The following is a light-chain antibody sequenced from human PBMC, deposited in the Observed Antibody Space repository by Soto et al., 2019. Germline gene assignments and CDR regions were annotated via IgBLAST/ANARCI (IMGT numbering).Light chain of an antibody. CDR3: QKYGSSPPK. Sequence: EIVFTHSPFTLSLSPGEGATLSCMASQSVSSSYLAWYQQKPGQAPRLLIYGASSRATGIPDRFSGSGSGTEFILTISRLEPEDFAVYYCQKYGSSPPKFGQGTKVDIK. J-gene: IGKJ1*01. CDR2: GAS. V-gene: IGKV3-20*01. CDR1: QSVSSSY.